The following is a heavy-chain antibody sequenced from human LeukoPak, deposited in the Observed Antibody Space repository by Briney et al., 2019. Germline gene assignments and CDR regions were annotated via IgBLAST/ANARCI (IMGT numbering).Heavy chain of an antibody. V-gene: IGHV4-39*01. J-gene: IGHJ4*02. Sequence: SETLSLTCTVSGGSISSSSYYWGWIRQSPGKGLEWIGSIYHSGSTYYNPSLKSRVTISVDTSKNQFSLKLSSVTAADTAIYYCASHGNRGSYSDYWGQGTLVTVSS. CDR2: IYHSGST. CDR3: ASHGNRGSYSDY. D-gene: IGHD1-26*01. CDR1: GGSISSSSYY.